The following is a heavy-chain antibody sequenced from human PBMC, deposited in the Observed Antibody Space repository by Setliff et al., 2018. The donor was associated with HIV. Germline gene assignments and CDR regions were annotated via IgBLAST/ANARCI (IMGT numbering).Heavy chain of an antibody. CDR2: IYYSGST. CDR1: GGSISSGGYY. V-gene: IGHV4-31*03. J-gene: IGHJ3*02. CDR3: ARGSGSYSMLAFDI. Sequence: SETLSLTCTVSGGSISSGGYYWSWIRQHPGKGLEWIGYIYYSGSTYYNPSLKSRVTISVDTSKNQFSLKLSSVTAADTAVYYCARGSGSYSMLAFDIWGQGTMVTISS. D-gene: IGHD1-26*01.